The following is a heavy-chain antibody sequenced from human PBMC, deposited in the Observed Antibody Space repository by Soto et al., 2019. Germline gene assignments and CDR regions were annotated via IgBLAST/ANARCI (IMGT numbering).Heavy chain of an antibody. Sequence: SVKVSCKASGGTFSSYAISWVRQAPGQGLEWMGGIIPIFGTANYAQKFQGRVTITADESTSTAYMELSSLRSEDTAVYYCARTDIVVVVAATRTPYYYGMDVWGQGTTVTVSS. J-gene: IGHJ6*02. D-gene: IGHD2-15*01. V-gene: IGHV1-69*13. CDR1: GGTFSSYA. CDR3: ARTDIVVVVAATRTPYYYGMDV. CDR2: IIPIFGTA.